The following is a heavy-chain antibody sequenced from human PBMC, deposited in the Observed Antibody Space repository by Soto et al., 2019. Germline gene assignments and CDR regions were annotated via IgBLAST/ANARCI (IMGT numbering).Heavy chain of an antibody. V-gene: IGHV4-59*01. Sequence: SETLSLTCTVSGGSISSYYWSWIRQPPGKGLEWIGHIYYSGSTNYNPSLKSRVTISVDTSKNQFSLKLSSVTAADTAVYYCARDLAGEPHYFDYWGQGTLVTVSS. CDR2: IYYSGST. CDR3: ARDLAGEPHYFDY. J-gene: IGHJ4*02. D-gene: IGHD3-16*01. CDR1: GGSISSYY.